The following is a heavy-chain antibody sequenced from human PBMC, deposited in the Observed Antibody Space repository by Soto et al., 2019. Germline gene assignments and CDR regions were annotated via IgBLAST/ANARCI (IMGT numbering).Heavy chain of an antibody. D-gene: IGHD6-6*01. CDR1: GFTFSNAW. CDR2: IKSKTDGGTT. J-gene: IGHJ4*02. V-gene: IGHV3-15*01. CDR3: TTGQQLVRSGFDY. Sequence: EVQLVESGGGLVKPGGSLRLSCAASGFTFSNAWMSWVRQAPGKGLEWVGRIKSKTDGGTTDYAAPMKGRFTISRDDSKNTLYLQMNSLKTEDTAVYYCTTGQQLVRSGFDYWGQGTLVTVSS.